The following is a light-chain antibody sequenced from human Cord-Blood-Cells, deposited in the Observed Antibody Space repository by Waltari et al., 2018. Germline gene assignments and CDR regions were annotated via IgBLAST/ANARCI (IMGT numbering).Light chain of an antibody. CDR1: QSISSY. CDR3: QQSYSTPRT. Sequence: PSSLSASVGDRVTLTCRASQSISSYLNWYQQKPGKAPKLLIYAASSLQSGVPSRFSGSGSGTDFTLTISSLQPEDFATYYCQQSYSTPRTFGQGTKVEIK. V-gene: IGKV1-39*01. J-gene: IGKJ1*01. CDR2: AAS.